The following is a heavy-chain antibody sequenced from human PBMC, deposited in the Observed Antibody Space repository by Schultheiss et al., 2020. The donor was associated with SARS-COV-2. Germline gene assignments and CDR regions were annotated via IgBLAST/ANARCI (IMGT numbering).Heavy chain of an antibody. D-gene: IGHD3-10*01. CDR3: ARRIGVLLWFGELLTSRTEHNWFDP. Sequence: SETLSLTCAVYGGSFSGYYWSWIRQPPGKGLEWIGSIYYSGSTYYNPSLKSRVTISVDTSKNQFSLKLSSVTAADTAVYYCARRIGVLLWFGELLTSRTEHNWFDPWGQGTLVTVSS. V-gene: IGHV4-34*01. CDR2: IYYSGST. J-gene: IGHJ5*02. CDR1: GGSFSGYY.